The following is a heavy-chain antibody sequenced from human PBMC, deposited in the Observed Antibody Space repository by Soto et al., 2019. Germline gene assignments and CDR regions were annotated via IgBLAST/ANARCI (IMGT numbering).Heavy chain of an antibody. D-gene: IGHD2-2*01. CDR1: GFTFSTYA. CDR3: ARDRHPYSTKYYFAS. Sequence: GGSLRLSCAASGFTFSTYAMNWVRQPPGKGLEWVSSISGSGAYTYYADSVQGRFTISRDNSKNTLNLQMNSLRAEDTAVYYCARDRHPYSTKYYFASWGQGTLVPVSP. CDR2: ISGSGAYT. V-gene: IGHV3-23*01. J-gene: IGHJ4*02.